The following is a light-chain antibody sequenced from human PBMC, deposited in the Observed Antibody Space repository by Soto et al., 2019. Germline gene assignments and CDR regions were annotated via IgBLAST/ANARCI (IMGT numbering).Light chain of an antibody. V-gene: IGKV1-5*01. Sequence: DIQMTQSPSTLSASVGDIVTINFRASQSISSWLAWYQQKPGKAPKLLIYDASSLESGVPSRFSGSGSGTEFTLTISSLQPDDFATYYCQQYNSYSWTFGQGTKVDIK. CDR1: QSISSW. CDR3: QQYNSYSWT. J-gene: IGKJ1*01. CDR2: DAS.